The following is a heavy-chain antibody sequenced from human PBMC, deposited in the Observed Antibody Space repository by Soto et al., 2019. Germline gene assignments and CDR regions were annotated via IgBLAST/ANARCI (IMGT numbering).Heavy chain of an antibody. J-gene: IGHJ4*02. V-gene: IGHV4-59*01. D-gene: IGHD4-17*01. CDR2: IYCSGST. CDR1: GGSISSYY. CDR3: AREGAVGYGDYSPYFDY. Sequence: PSETLSLTCTVSGGSISSYYWSWIRQPPGKGLEWIGYIYCSGSTNYNPSLKSRVTISVDTSKNQFSLKLSSVTAADTAVYYCAREGAVGYGDYSPYFDYWGQGTLVTVSS.